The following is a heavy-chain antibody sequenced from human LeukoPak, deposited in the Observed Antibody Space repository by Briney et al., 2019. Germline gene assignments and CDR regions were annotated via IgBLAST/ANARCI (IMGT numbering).Heavy chain of an antibody. Sequence: ASVKVSCKASGYTFTGHYLHWVRQAPGQGLEWMGWINANSGDTTYAQKFLGRVTVTRDTSITTAYMELSSLTSDDTALYYCARDYYYDSSGYHLGYWGQGTLVTVSS. CDR2: INANSGDT. J-gene: IGHJ4*02. V-gene: IGHV1-2*02. CDR3: ARDYYYDSSGYHLGY. CDR1: GYTFTGHY. D-gene: IGHD3-22*01.